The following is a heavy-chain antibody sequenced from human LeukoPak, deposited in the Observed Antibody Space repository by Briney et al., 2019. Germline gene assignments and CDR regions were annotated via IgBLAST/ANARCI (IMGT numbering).Heavy chain of an antibody. D-gene: IGHD6-19*01. CDR1: GFTFDSYW. CDR3: ARGKAVAGTFSWFDP. Sequence: GGSLRLSCATSGFTFDSYWMSWVRQAPGKGLEWVSAISGSGGSTYYADSVKGRFTISRDNSKNTLYLQMNSLRAEDTAVYYCARGKAVAGTFSWFDPWGQGTLVTVSS. J-gene: IGHJ5*02. CDR2: ISGSGGST. V-gene: IGHV3-23*01.